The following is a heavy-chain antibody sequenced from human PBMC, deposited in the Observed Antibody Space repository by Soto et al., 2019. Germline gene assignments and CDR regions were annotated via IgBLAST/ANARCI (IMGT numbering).Heavy chain of an antibody. CDR1: GGSISSGGYY. CDR3: ARDKNYYGSGRFGLYYYGMDV. D-gene: IGHD3-10*01. J-gene: IGHJ6*02. V-gene: IGHV4-31*03. CDR2: IYYSGST. Sequence: SETLSLTCTVSGGSISSGGYYWSWIRQHPGKGLEWIGYIYYSGSTYYNPSLKSRVTISVDTSKNQFSLKLSSVTAADTAVYYCARDKNYYGSGRFGLYYYGMDVWGQGTTVTVS.